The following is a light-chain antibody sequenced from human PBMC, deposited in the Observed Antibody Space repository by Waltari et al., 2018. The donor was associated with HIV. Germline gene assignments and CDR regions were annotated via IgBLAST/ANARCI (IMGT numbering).Light chain of an antibody. Sequence: DVGMTQSPESLTVFLGERATSKGKSSQTVLSSPNNENYLAWYQQKPGQPTKLLIYWASSRDSGVPDRSSASGSGTDLSRTSGSLQPVAVAVYFCQQYHSTPYNFGQGTKLEIK. CDR3: QQYHSTPYN. CDR2: WAS. V-gene: IGKV4-1*01. CDR1: QTVLSSPNNENY. J-gene: IGKJ2*01.